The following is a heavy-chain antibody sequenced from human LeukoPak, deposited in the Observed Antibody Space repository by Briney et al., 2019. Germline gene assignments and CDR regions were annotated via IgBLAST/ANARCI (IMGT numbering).Heavy chain of an antibody. CDR3: ARDRVIAVAGTLLSY. J-gene: IGHJ4*02. D-gene: IGHD6-19*01. V-gene: IGHV1-2*02. CDR1: GYTFTGYY. Sequence: ASVKVSYKASGYTFTGYYMHWVRQAPGQGLEWMGWISPNSGGTNYAQKFQGRVTMTRDTSISTAYMELSRLRSDDTAVYYCARDRVIAVAGTLLSYWGQGTLVTVSS. CDR2: ISPNSGGT.